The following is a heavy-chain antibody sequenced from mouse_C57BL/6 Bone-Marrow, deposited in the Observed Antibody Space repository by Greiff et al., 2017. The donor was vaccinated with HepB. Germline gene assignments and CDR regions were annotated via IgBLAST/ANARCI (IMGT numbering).Heavy chain of an antibody. Sequence: EVKLQQSGAELVRPGASVKVSCTASGFNIKDDYMHWVKQRPEQGLEWIGWIDPENGDTEYASKFQGKATITADTSSNTAYLQLSSLTSEDTAVYYCTGSTVVATPDYWGQGTTLTVSS. J-gene: IGHJ2*01. CDR3: TGSTVVATPDY. CDR1: GFNIKDDY. D-gene: IGHD1-1*01. V-gene: IGHV14-4*01. CDR2: IDPENGDT.